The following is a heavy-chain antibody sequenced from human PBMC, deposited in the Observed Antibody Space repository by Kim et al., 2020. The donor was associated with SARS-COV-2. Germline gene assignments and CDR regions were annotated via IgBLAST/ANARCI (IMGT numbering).Heavy chain of an antibody. CDR3: ARDHPGAHNDMDV. D-gene: IGHD2-8*01. CDR2: ISSDGSTT. CDR1: GFTFNTYW. J-gene: IGHJ6*03. Sequence: GGSLRLSCAASGFTFNTYWMHWARQAPGKGLVWVSRISSDGSTTNYAASVKGRFTISRDNAENTLYLQMNSLRAEDTAVYYCARDHPGAHNDMDVWGKGTTVTVSS. V-gene: IGHV3-74*01.